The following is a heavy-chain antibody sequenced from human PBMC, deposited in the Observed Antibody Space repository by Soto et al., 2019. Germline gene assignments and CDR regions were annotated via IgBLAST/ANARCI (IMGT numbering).Heavy chain of an antibody. D-gene: IGHD6-19*01. CDR1: GFSLSSTRVA. J-gene: IGHJ4*02. V-gene: IGHV2-5*02. Sequence: QITLKESGPTLVKPTQTLTLTCTFSGFSLSSTRVAVGWIRQPPGKALEWLALIYWDDDKRYRPFLKSRLTITKDTTKNHVILTMTNMDPVETATYYCAHSVVAGLGYYFDYWGQGTLVTVSS. CDR2: IYWDDDK. CDR3: AHSVVAGLGYYFDY.